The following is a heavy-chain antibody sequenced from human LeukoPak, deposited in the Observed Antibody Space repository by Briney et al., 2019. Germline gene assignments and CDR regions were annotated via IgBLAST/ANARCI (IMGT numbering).Heavy chain of an antibody. D-gene: IGHD3-22*01. CDR2: SYYGGES. CDR3: ARDNPWASTPSSYFDVG. J-gene: IGHJ4*02. V-gene: IGHV4-38-2*02. CDR1: GYSISSGFY. Sequence: SETLSLTCTVSGYSISSGFYWGWIRQPPGKGLEWIGSSYYGGESHYNPSLKSRITISLDTSKNQFSLKLSSVTAADTAVYYCARDNPWASTPSSYFDVGWGQGTLVTVSS.